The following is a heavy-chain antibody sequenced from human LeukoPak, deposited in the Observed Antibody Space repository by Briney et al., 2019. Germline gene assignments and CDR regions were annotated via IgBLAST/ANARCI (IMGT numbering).Heavy chain of an antibody. D-gene: IGHD2-15*01. CDR2: ISGSGGST. CDR1: GFTFSNYA. Sequence: PGGSLRLSCAASGFTFSNYAMTWVRQAPGTGLEWVSAISGSGGSTYYADFVKGRFTISRDNSKNTLYLQMNSLRAEDTALYYCAKGTKAYCSNGSCYYFDYWGQGTLVTVSS. CDR3: AKGTKAYCSNGSCYYFDY. V-gene: IGHV3-23*01. J-gene: IGHJ4*02.